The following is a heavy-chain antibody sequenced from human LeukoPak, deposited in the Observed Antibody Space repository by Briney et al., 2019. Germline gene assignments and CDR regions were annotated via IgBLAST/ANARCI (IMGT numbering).Heavy chain of an antibody. D-gene: IGHD2-15*01. Sequence: PGGSLRLSCAASGFTFSSYGMHWVRQAPGKGLEWVAVIWYDGSNKFYADSLKGRFTISRDNSKNTLYLQMNSLRAEDTAVYYCARAYCSGGSCSPADWGQGTLVTVSS. CDR2: IWYDGSNK. CDR3: ARAYCSGGSCSPAD. J-gene: IGHJ4*02. V-gene: IGHV3-33*01. CDR1: GFTFSSYG.